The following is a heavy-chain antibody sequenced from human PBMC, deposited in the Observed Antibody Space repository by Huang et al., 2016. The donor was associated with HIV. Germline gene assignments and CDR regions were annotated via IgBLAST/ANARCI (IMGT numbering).Heavy chain of an antibody. CDR2: IYYSGIT. J-gene: IGHJ4*02. D-gene: IGHD3-10*01. CDR1: GGSIRRDNYY. Sequence: QLQLQESGPGLVKPSETLSLTCTVSGGSIRRDNYYWGWIRQPPGKGLEWIGSIYYSGITYYNPSLKRLVTITVDTSKNHFSLRMRSVTAADTAVYYCARLPGSITMIRGVITDPYWGQGTLVTVSS. V-gene: IGHV4-39*02. CDR3: ARLPGSITMIRGVITDPY.